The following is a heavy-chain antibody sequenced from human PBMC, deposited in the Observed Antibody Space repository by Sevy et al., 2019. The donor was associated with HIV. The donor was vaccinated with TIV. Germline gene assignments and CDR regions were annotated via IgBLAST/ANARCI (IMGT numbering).Heavy chain of an antibody. Sequence: GGSLRLSCAASGFTFSSYAMSWVRQAPGKGLEWVSAISGSGGSTYYADSVKGRFTISRDNSKNTLYLQMNSLRAEDTAVYYCAKDAITGTYYYYYMDVWGKGTTDTVSS. CDR3: AKDAITGTYYYYYMDV. V-gene: IGHV3-23*01. J-gene: IGHJ6*03. CDR1: GFTFSSYA. CDR2: ISGSGGST. D-gene: IGHD1-7*01.